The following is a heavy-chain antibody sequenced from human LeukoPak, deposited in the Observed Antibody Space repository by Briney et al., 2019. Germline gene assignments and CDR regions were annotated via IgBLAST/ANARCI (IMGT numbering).Heavy chain of an antibody. Sequence: SETLSLTCTVSGGSISSYYWSWIRQPPGKGLEWIGYIYYSGSTNYNPSLKSRVTISVDTSKNQFSLKLSSVTAADTAVYYCARDGLSYDSSGYYTSGGFGSDYWGQGTLVTVSS. J-gene: IGHJ4*02. V-gene: IGHV4-59*01. CDR1: GGSISSYY. CDR2: IYYSGST. CDR3: ARDGLSYDSSGYYTSGGFGSDY. D-gene: IGHD3-22*01.